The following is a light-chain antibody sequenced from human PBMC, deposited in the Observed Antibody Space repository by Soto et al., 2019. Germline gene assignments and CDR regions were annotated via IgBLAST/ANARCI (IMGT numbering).Light chain of an antibody. Sequence: DIQMTQSPSSLSASVGDRVTLSCQASQDISNYLNWYQQKPGKAPRLVIYDASNLETWVPSRFSGSGSRTDFTFTISSLQPEDSATYYCQQYSSVLPYTFGQGTKLEIK. CDR1: QDISNY. CDR2: DAS. J-gene: IGKJ2*01. CDR3: QQYSSVLPYT. V-gene: IGKV1-33*01.